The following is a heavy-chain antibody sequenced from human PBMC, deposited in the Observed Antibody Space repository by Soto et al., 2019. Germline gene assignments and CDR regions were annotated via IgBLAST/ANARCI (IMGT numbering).Heavy chain of an antibody. Sequence: SETLSLTCTVSGGSISSGDYYWSWIRQPPGKGLEWIGYIYYSGSTYYNPSLKSRVTISVDTSKNQFSLKLSSVTAADTAVYYCARDQIYDFWIPSYYYYYGMDVWGQGTTVTV. D-gene: IGHD3-3*01. CDR1: GGSISSGDYY. CDR2: IYYSGST. J-gene: IGHJ6*02. V-gene: IGHV4-30-4*01. CDR3: ARDQIYDFWIPSYYYYYGMDV.